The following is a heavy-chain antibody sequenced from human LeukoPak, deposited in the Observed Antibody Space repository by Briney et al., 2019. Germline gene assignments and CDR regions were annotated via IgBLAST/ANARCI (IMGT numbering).Heavy chain of an antibody. V-gene: IGHV3-21*01. CDR1: GFTFSSYS. J-gene: IGHJ4*02. Sequence: GGSLRLSCAASGFTFSSYSMNWVRQAPGKGLEWVSSISSSSSYIYYADSVKGRFTISRDNAKNSLYLQMNSLRAEDTAVYYCARDGEGSIAANDYWGQGTLVTVSS. CDR3: ARDGEGSIAANDY. D-gene: IGHD6-6*01. CDR2: ISSSSSYI.